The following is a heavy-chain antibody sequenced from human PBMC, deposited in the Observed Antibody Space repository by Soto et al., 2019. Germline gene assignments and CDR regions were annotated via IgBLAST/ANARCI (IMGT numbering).Heavy chain of an antibody. CDR2: ISTDNGNT. CDR1: VYTFTNSG. J-gene: IGHJ6*02. D-gene: IGHD3-3*01. V-gene: IGHV1-18*01. CDR3: AREQGITTFGVYSMYYYGMDV. Sequence: ASVKVSCKASVYTFTNSGISWVRQAPGQGLEWMGWISTDNGNTDYAQHLQGRVSMTTDTSTSTAYMDLRSLRSDDTAVYYCAREQGITTFGVYSMYYYGMDVWGQGTTVTVSS.